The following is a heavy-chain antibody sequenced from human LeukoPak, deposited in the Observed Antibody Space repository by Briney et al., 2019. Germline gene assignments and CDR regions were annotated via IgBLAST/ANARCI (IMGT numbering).Heavy chain of an antibody. D-gene: IGHD3-10*01. Sequence: ASVKVSCKASGYTFTGYYMHWVRQAPGQGLEWMGWINPNSGGTNYAQKFQGRVTMTRDTSISTAYMELSRLRSDDTAVYYCARTHYYGSGSYWAYWGQGTLVTVSS. CDR1: GYTFTGYY. CDR2: INPNSGGT. J-gene: IGHJ4*02. V-gene: IGHV1-2*02. CDR3: ARTHYYGSGSYWAY.